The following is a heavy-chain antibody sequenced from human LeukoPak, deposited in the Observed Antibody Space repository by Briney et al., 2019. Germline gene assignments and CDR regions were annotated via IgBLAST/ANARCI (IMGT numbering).Heavy chain of an antibody. Sequence: SETLSLTCTVSGGSISSSHYYWGWIRQPPGKGLEWIGSIYYSGSTYYNPSLKSRVTVSVDTSKNQFSLKLSSVTAADTAVYYCARLSSGYYPSFDYWGQGTLVTVSS. D-gene: IGHD3-22*01. V-gene: IGHV4-39*07. J-gene: IGHJ4*02. CDR2: IYYSGST. CDR3: ARLSSGYYPSFDY. CDR1: GGSISSSHYY.